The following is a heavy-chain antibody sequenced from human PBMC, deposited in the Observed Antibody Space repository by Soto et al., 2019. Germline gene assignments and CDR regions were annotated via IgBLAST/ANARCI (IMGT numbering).Heavy chain of an antibody. CDR1: GGTIRSHD. D-gene: IGHD6-19*01. CDR2: IYYSGST. CDR3: ARHDGFSSGWVFDY. V-gene: IGHV4-59*08. J-gene: IGHJ4*01. Sequence: PSETQSLTCTVSGGTIRSHDWSWIRQPPGKGLEWIGYIYYSGSTNYNPSLKSRVTISVDTSNNQLSLRLRSVTAADTAIYYCARHDGFSSGWVFDYWGHGTLVTVSS.